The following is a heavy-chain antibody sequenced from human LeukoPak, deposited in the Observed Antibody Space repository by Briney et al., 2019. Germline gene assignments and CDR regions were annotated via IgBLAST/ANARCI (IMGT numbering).Heavy chain of an antibody. Sequence: GGSLRLSCAASGFTFSSYGMHWVRQAPGKGLEWVAVISYDGSNKYYADSVKGRFTISRDNSKNTLYLQMNSLRAEDTAVYYCARKGNAFDFWGQGTMVTVSS. CDR3: ARKGNAFDF. J-gene: IGHJ3*01. CDR1: GFTFSSYG. CDR2: ISYDGSNK. D-gene: IGHD3-10*01. V-gene: IGHV3-30*03.